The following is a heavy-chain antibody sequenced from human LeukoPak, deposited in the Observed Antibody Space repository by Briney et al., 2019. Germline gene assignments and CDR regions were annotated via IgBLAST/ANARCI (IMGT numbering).Heavy chain of an antibody. CDR2: ISDSGGST. Sequence: GGSLNLSCAASGFTFRSYAISGVRQAPGKGLERVSDISDSGGSTYYADSVKGRFTISRDNSKNTLYLQMNSLRAEDTAVYYCANPWDYWGQGTLVTVSS. CDR1: GFTFRSYA. V-gene: IGHV3-23*01. CDR3: ANPWDY. J-gene: IGHJ4*02.